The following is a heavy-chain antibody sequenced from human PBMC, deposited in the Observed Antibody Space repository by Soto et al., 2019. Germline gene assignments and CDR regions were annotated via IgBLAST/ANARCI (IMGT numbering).Heavy chain of an antibody. CDR2: ISSSSSYI. J-gene: IGHJ3*02. CDR3: ARYDYGDLLTENDAFDI. Sequence: EVQLVESGGGLVKPGGSLRLSCAASGFTFSSYSMNWVRQAPGKGLEWVSSISSSSSYIYYADSVKGRFTISRDNAKNSLYLQMNSLRAEDTAVYYCARYDYGDLLTENDAFDIWGQGTMVTVSS. CDR1: GFTFSSYS. D-gene: IGHD4-17*01. V-gene: IGHV3-21*01.